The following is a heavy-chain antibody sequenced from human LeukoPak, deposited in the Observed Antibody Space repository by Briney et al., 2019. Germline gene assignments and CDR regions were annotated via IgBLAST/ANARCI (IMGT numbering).Heavy chain of an antibody. CDR2: IIPIFGTA. CDR1: GGTFSSYA. Sequence: ASVKVSCKASGGTFSSYAISWVRQAPGQGLEWMGGIIPIFGTANYAQKFQGRVTITADESTSTAYMELSSLRSEDTAVYYCARDLAGLVTQIPNHDAFDIRGQGTMVTVSS. CDR3: ARDLAGLVTQIPNHDAFDI. D-gene: IGHD4-23*01. J-gene: IGHJ3*02. V-gene: IGHV1-69*13.